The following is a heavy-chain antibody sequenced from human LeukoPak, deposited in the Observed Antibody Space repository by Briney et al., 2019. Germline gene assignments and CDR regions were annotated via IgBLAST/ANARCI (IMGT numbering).Heavy chain of an antibody. J-gene: IGHJ4*02. CDR3: AKARVGAVAGTDFDY. D-gene: IGHD6-19*01. CDR2: ITGGGDGT. CDR1: GFTFSSYA. V-gene: IGHV3-23*01. Sequence: GGSLRLSCAASGFTFSSYALTWVRQAPGEGLEWVSAITGGGDGTYYADSVKGRFTISRDNSKNTLYLQMNSLRAEDTAVYYCAKARVGAVAGTDFDYWGQGTLVTVSS.